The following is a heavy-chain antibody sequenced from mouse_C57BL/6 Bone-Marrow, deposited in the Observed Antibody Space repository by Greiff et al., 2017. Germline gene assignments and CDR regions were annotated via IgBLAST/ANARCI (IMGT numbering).Heavy chain of an antibody. J-gene: IGHJ3*01. D-gene: IGHD2-2*01. V-gene: IGHV1-80*01. CDR1: GYAFSSYW. CDR2: IYPGDGDT. Sequence: VQLQQSGAELVKPGASVKISCKASGYAFSSYWMNWVKQRPGKGLEWIGQIYPGDGDTNYNGKFKGKATLTADKSSSTAYMQLSSLTSEDSAVYFCARVPIYYGYDGGFAYWGQGTLVTVSA. CDR3: ARVPIYYGYDGGFAY.